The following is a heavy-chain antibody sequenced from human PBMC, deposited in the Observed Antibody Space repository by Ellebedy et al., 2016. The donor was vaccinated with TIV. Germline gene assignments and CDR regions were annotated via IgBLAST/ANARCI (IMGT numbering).Heavy chain of an antibody. J-gene: IGHJ4*02. D-gene: IGHD1-14*01. CDR3: ARDRAHLLEPPGFDS. V-gene: IGHV1-18*01. CDR1: GYSLSSSG. Sequence: ASVKVSCKTFGYSLSSSGVSWVRQAPGQGLEWMGWISAYNRNTNYAQKFQGRVTLTSDTSTSTAYLELRSLRSDDTAFYYCARDRAHLLEPPGFDSWGQGTLVTVSS. CDR2: ISAYNRNT.